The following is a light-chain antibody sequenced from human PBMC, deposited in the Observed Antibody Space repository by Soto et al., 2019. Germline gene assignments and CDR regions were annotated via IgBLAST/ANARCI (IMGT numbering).Light chain of an antibody. V-gene: IGKV1-5*01. J-gene: IGKJ1*01. CDR2: HAS. Sequence: IQRTQSHSALHASVGDRVTITCWASQSISNWLACYQQKPGTAPKLLIYHASTLERGVPSRFSGSGSGTEFTLTISSLQPDDFATYYCKQYISYSFGQGTKVESK. CDR1: QSISNW. CDR3: KQYISYS.